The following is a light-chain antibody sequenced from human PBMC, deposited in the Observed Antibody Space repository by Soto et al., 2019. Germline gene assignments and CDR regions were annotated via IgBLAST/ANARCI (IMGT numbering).Light chain of an antibody. CDR2: DAS. J-gene: IGKJ5*01. CDR1: QSIANY. Sequence: DIVMTQSPSSLSASVGDRVTITCRASQSIANYLNWYQQKPGKAPKLLIYDASNLEIGAPSRFSGSGSGTDFTLTISRLEPEDFAVYYRQQYGSSPITFGQGTRLEIK. CDR3: QQYGSSPIT. V-gene: IGKV1-39*01.